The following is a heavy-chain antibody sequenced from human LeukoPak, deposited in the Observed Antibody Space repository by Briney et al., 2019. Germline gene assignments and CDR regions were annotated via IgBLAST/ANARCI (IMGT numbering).Heavy chain of an antibody. Sequence: PGGSLRLSCAASGFTFSSYGMTWVRQAPGKGLEWVSPISGSGGSTYYADSVKGRFTISRDISKNTLYLHMNSLRAEDTAVYYCAKDIFTVASNFDYWGQGTLVTVSS. CDR1: GFTFSSYG. V-gene: IGHV3-23*01. J-gene: IGHJ4*02. CDR3: AKDIFTVASNFDY. D-gene: IGHD4-23*01. CDR2: ISGSGGST.